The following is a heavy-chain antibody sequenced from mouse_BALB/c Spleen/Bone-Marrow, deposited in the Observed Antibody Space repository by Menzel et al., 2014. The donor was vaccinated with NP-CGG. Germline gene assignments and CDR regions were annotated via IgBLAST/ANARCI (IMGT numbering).Heavy chain of an antibody. CDR2: IDPANGNT. V-gene: IGHV14-3*02. CDR1: GFNIKDTY. CDR3: ASYRYAWYFDV. Sequence: VQLQQSGAELVKPGASVKLSCTASGFNIKDTYMHWVKQRPEQGLEWIGRIDPANGNTKYDQKFQGKATITADTSSNTAYLQLSSLTSEDTAVYYCASYRYAWYFDVWGAGTTVTVSS. J-gene: IGHJ1*01. D-gene: IGHD2-14*01.